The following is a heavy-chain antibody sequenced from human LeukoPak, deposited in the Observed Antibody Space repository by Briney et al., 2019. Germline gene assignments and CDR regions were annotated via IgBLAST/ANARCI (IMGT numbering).Heavy chain of an antibody. D-gene: IGHD2-2*01. V-gene: IGHV4-61*02. CDR2: IYTSGST. Sequence: SETLSLTCTVSGGSISSGSYYWSWIRQPAGKGLEWIGRIYTSGSTNYNPSLKSRVTISVDTSKNQFSLKLSSVTAADTAVYYCAREEWGVVPAAHLGLDHYYYMDVWGKGTTVTISS. CDR3: AREEWGVVPAAHLGLDHYYYMDV. J-gene: IGHJ6*03. CDR1: GGSISSGSYY.